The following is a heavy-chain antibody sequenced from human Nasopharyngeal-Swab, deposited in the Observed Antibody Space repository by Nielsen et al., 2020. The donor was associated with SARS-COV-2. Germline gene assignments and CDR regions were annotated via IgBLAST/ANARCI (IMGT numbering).Heavy chain of an antibody. CDR2: ISGSGGNT. CDR3: AKEGSIIAGTFFDS. D-gene: IGHD1-26*01. V-gene: IGHV3-23*01. Sequence: GESLKISCTVSGFAFGNYAMSWVRQAPGKGLEWVSGISGSGGNTFVADSVKGRFTISRDNSKNTLYLQMSSLRVADTATYYCAKEGSIIAGTFFDSWGQGALVTVSS. CDR1: GFAFGNYA. J-gene: IGHJ4*02.